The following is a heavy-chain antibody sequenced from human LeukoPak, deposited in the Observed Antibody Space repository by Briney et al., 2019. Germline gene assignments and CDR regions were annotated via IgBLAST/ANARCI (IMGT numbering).Heavy chain of an antibody. CDR2: INHSGST. V-gene: IGHV4-34*01. CDR3: AKESCSGGSCYIFDC. Sequence: SETLSLTCGVYGGSFSGYYWSWVRQPPGKGLEWIGEINHSGSTNYNPSLKSRVTISVDTSKNQSSLKLSSVTAADTAVYYCAKESCSGGSCYIFDCWGQGTLVTVSS. J-gene: IGHJ4*02. D-gene: IGHD2-15*01. CDR1: GGSFSGYY.